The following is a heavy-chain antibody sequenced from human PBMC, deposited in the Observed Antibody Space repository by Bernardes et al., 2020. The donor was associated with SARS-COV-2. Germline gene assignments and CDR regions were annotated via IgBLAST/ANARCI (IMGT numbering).Heavy chain of an antibody. J-gene: IGHJ4*02. D-gene: IGHD6-25*01. CDR2: INPASGGT. CDR1: GDAVTFYF. V-gene: IGHV1-2*02. Sequence: ASRKVSCKASGDAVTFYFIHWVRQAPGQGLEWMGWINPASGGTNYAQKFHGRVTMTGDTSISTVSMELRSLRSDDTAIYYCVRSPGAAARLEYWGQGTLVTVSS. CDR3: VRSPGAAARLEY.